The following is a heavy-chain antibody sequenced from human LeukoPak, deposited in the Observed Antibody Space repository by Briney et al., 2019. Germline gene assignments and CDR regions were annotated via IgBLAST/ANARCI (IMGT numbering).Heavy chain of an antibody. J-gene: IGHJ4*02. CDR2: INHGGSI. V-gene: IGHV4-34*01. CDR1: GGSFSGYY. CDR3: ARRAGLHSLDY. D-gene: IGHD4-4*01. Sequence: SETLSLTCAVYGGSFSGYYWSWIRQPLGKGLEWIGEINHGGSINYNPSLKSRVTISVDTSKNQFSLRLSSVSAADTALYFCARRAGLHSLDYWDQGTLVTVSS.